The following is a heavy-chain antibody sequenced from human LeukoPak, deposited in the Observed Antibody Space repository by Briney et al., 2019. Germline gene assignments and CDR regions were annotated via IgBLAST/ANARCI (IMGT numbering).Heavy chain of an antibody. CDR3: ARALPSPPRSPPSDY. V-gene: IGHV1-46*01. CDR1: GYTFTSYY. J-gene: IGHJ4*02. CDR2: INPSGGST. Sequence: GASVKVSCKASGYTFTSYYMHWVRQAPGQGLEWMGIINPSGGSTSYAQKFQGRVTMTRDTSTSTVYMELSSLRSEDTAVYYCARALPSPPRSPPSDYWGQGTLVTVSS.